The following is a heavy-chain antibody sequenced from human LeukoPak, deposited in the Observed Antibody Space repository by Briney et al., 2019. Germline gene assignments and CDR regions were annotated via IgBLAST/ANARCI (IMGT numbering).Heavy chain of an antibody. CDR3: ARASATPDY. J-gene: IGHJ4*02. Sequence: GGSLRLSCAASGFTFSDYYMSWIRQAPGKGLECLSYISSSGSSIYYADSVKGRFTVYRDNAKNSLYLQMNSLSAEDTAVYYCARASATPDYWGQGTLVTVSS. V-gene: IGHV3-11*01. CDR2: ISSSGSSI. CDR1: GFTFSDYY. D-gene: IGHD6-19*01.